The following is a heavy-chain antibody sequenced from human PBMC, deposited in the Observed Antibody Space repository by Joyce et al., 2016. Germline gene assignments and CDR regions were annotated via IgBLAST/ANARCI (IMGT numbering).Heavy chain of an antibody. CDR1: GFTFSSSS. CDR2: ISSGATTI. D-gene: IGHD1-1*01. V-gene: IGHV3-48*02. J-gene: IGHJ6*03. Sequence: ERQLVESGGGLVQPGGSLRLSCEASGFTFSSSSVNWGRQAPGKGLEWISYISSGATTIYYADSVKDRFTISRDDAKNSLYLQMNNLRDEDTAVYYCVRNDGYYYYMDVWGKGTAVTVSS. CDR3: VRNDGYYYYMDV.